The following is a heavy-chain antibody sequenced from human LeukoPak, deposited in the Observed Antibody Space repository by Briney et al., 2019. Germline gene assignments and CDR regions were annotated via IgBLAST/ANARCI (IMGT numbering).Heavy chain of an antibody. CDR2: INHSGST. Sequence: PSETLSLTCAVYGGSFSGYYWSWIRQPPGKGLEWIGEINHSGSTNYNPSLKSRVTISVDTSKNQFSLKLSSVTASDTAVYYCARGRLDYYDSSGPRDYYYYYGMDVWGQGTTVTVSS. CDR3: ARGRLDYYDSSGPRDYYYYYGMDV. D-gene: IGHD3-22*01. CDR1: GGSFSGYY. J-gene: IGHJ6*02. V-gene: IGHV4-34*01.